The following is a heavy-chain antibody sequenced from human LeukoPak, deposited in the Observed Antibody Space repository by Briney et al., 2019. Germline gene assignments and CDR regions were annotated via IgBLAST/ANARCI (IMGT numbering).Heavy chain of an antibody. CDR3: ARHYSSRFDP. CDR2: IYPGDSDT. Sequence: GESLKISCKSSGYTFTSYWTAWVRQMPGKGLEWMGLIYPGDSDTRYSPSFQGQVTISADNSITTAYLQWSSLKASDSAMYYCARHYSSRFDPWGQGTLVTVSS. V-gene: IGHV5-51*01. CDR1: GYTFTSYW. D-gene: IGHD6-13*01. J-gene: IGHJ5*02.